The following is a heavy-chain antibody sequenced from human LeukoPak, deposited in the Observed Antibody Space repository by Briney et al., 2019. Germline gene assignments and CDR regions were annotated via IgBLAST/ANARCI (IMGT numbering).Heavy chain of an antibody. CDR3: ARDFVNSGYYFHY. J-gene: IGHJ4*02. D-gene: IGHD3-22*01. Sequence: GGSLRLSCAGSGFIFSRNSMNWVRQAPAKGLEGVSGISRTSTYTYYADSVKRRFTISRDNAKNSLYLQMDSLRAEDTAVYYCARDFVNSGYYFHYWGQGTLVSVSS. V-gene: IGHV3-21*01. CDR1: GFIFSRNS. CDR2: ISRTSTYT.